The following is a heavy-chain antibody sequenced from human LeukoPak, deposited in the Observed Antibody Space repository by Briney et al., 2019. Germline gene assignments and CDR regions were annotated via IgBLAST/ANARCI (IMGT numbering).Heavy chain of an antibody. CDR2: IRGNGDT. J-gene: IGHJ4*02. CDR1: GLSFSSFA. V-gene: IGHV3-23*01. Sequence: GGSLRLSCAASGLSFSSFAMSWVRQGPARGLEWVSSIRGNGDTFYADSVKGRFTLPSDISRNTVYFQLNNLRVEDTAIYYCARASWVSTTDAVRWGQGTLVTVSS. D-gene: IGHD1-14*01. CDR3: ARASWVSTTDAVR.